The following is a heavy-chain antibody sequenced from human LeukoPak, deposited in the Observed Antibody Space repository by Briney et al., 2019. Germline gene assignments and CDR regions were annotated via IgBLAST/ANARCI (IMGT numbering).Heavy chain of an antibody. Sequence: SETLSLTCTVSGGSISSGSYYWSGIRQPAGTGLEWIGRIYTSGSTNYNPSLKSRVTISVDTSNNQFSLKLSSVTAADTAVYYCARGDSSWYIHEPNWFDPWGQGTLVTVSS. CDR1: GGSISSGSYY. V-gene: IGHV4-61*02. CDR2: IYTSGST. J-gene: IGHJ5*02. D-gene: IGHD6-13*01. CDR3: ARGDSSWYIHEPNWFDP.